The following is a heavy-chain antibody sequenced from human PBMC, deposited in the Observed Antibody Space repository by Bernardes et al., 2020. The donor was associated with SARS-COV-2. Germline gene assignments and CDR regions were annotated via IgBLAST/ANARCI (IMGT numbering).Heavy chain of an antibody. Sequence: SETLSLTCTVSGGSISSYYWSWIRQPPGKGLEWIGYIYYSGSTTYNPSLKSRVTISVDTSKNQFSLRLSSVTAADTALYYCARVQLSVVPATAGDYYYMDVWGKGTTVTVSS. CDR1: GGSISSYY. CDR2: IYYSGST. CDR3: ARVQLSVVPATAGDYYYMDV. D-gene: IGHD2-15*01. J-gene: IGHJ6*03. V-gene: IGHV4-59*01.